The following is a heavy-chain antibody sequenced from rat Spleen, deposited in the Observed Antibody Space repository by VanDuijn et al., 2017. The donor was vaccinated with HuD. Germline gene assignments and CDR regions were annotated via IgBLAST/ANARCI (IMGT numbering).Heavy chain of an antibody. CDR3: ASYTSLFDY. V-gene: IGHV5-22*01. CDR1: GFTFSDFY. D-gene: IGHD1-10*01. CDR2: ISYEGSGS. Sequence: EVQLVESGGGLVQPGRSLKLSCAASGFTFSDFYMAWVRQAPKKGLEWVASISYEGSGSYYGDFVKGRFTISRDNAKSTLYLQMNSLRSEDTATYYCASYTSLFDYWGQGVMVTVSS. J-gene: IGHJ2*01.